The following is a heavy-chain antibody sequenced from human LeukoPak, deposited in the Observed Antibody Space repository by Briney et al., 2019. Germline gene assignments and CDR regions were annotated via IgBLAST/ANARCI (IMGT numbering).Heavy chain of an antibody. D-gene: IGHD1-26*01. CDR3: ARGIVGATSEEYYYYYGMDV. V-gene: IGHV1-46*01. J-gene: IGHJ6*02. Sequence: GPVKVSCKASGYTFTSYYMHWVRQAPGQGLEWMGIINPSGGSTSYAQKFQGRVTMTRDTSTSTVYVELSSLRSEDTAVYYCARGIVGATSEEYYYYYGMDVWGQGTTVTVSS. CDR1: GYTFTSYY. CDR2: INPSGGST.